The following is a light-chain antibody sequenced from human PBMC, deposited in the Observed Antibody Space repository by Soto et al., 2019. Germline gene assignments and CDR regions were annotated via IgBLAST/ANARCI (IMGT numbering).Light chain of an antibody. CDR1: QFLSSY. CDR3: HQRSK. J-gene: IGKJ5*01. V-gene: IGKV3-11*01. CDR2: DTS. Sequence: EIVMTQSPATLSVSPGERATLSCRASQFLSSYLAWYQQKPGQPPRLLIYDTSNRATGIPARFSGSRSGTDFTLTISSLEPEDFGVYFCHQRSKFGQGTRLEIK.